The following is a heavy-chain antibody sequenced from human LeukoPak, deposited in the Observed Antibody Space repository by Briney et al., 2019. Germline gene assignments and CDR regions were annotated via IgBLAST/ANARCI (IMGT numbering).Heavy chain of an antibody. J-gene: IGHJ4*02. CDR3: AKDALLWTYYYDSSGVDY. V-gene: IGHV3-30*18. Sequence: TGGSLRLSCAASGFTFDDYAMHWVRQAPGKGLEWVAVISYDGSNKYYADSVKGRFTISRDNSKNTLYLQMNSLRAEDTAVYYCAKDALLWTYYYDSSGVDYWGQGTLVTVSS. CDR2: ISYDGSNK. CDR1: GFTFDDYA. D-gene: IGHD3-22*01.